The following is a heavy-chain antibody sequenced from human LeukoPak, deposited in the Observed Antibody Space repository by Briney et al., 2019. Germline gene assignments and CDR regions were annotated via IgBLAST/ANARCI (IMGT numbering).Heavy chain of an antibody. V-gene: IGHV1-46*01. CDR2: INPSGGST. J-gene: IGHJ3*02. Sequence: GASVKVSCKASGYTFTSYYVHWVRQAPGEGLEWMGIINPSGGSTSYAQKFQGRVTMTRDMSTSTVYMELSSLRSEDTAVYYCARAECSLLLPNTAMVNGCGAFDIWGQGTMVTVSS. D-gene: IGHD5-18*01. CDR1: GYTFTSYY. CDR3: ARAECSLLLPNTAMVNGCGAFDI.